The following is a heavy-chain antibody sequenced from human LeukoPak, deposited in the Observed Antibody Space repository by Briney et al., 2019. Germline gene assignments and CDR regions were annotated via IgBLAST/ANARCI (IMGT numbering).Heavy chain of an antibody. J-gene: IGHJ5*02. CDR1: GGSFSGYY. V-gene: IGHV4-34*01. D-gene: IGHD3-3*01. CDR3: ARGEGDFWSGYYIWDRVLSNWFDP. Sequence: SETLSLTCVVYGGSFSGYYWSWIRQPPGKGLEWIGEINHSGSTNYNPSLKSRVTISVDTSKNQFSLKLSSVTAADTAVYYCARGEGDFWSGYYIWDRVLSNWFDPWGQGTLVTVSS. CDR2: INHSGST.